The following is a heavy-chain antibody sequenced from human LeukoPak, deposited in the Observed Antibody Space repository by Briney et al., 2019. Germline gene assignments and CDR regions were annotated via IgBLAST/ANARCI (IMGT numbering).Heavy chain of an antibody. V-gene: IGHV3-53*01. CDR1: GFTVSSNY. Sequence: GGSLRLSCAASGFTVSSNYMSWVRQAPGKGLEWVSVIYSGGSTYYADSVKGRFTISRDNSKNTLYLQMNSLRAEDTAVYYCARVKLGYCSGGSCYWRAFDIWGQGTMVTVSS. CDR2: IYSGGST. D-gene: IGHD2-15*01. J-gene: IGHJ3*02. CDR3: ARVKLGYCSGGSCYWRAFDI.